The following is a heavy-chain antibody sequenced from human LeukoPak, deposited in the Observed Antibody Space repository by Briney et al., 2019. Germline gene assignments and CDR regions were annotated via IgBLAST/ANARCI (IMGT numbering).Heavy chain of an antibody. CDR2: INPNSGGT. D-gene: IGHD3-10*01. Sequence: ASVEVSCKASGYTFTGYYMHWVRQAPGQGLEWMGRINPNSGGTNYAQKFQGRVTMTRDTSISTAYMELSRLRSDDTAVYYCARDLRGYYYYMDVWGKGTTVTVSS. CDR1: GYTFTGYY. J-gene: IGHJ6*03. CDR3: ARDLRGYYYYMDV. V-gene: IGHV1-2*06.